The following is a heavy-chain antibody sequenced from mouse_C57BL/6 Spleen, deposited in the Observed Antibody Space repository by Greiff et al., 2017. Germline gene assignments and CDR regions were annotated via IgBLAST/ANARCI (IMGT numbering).Heavy chain of an antibody. V-gene: IGHV1-15*01. CDR1: GYTFTDYE. CDR3: TRAEGLYDGYYGAWFAY. J-gene: IGHJ3*01. CDR2: IDPETGGT. Sequence: QVQLKESGAELVRPGASVTLSCKASGYTFTDYEMHWVKQTPVHGLEWIGAIDPETGGTAYNQKFKGKAILTADKSSSTAYMELRSLTSEDSAVYYCTRAEGLYDGYYGAWFAYWGQGTLVTVSA. D-gene: IGHD2-3*01.